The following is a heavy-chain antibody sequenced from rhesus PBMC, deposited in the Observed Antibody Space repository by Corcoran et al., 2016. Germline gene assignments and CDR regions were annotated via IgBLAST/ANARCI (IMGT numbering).Heavy chain of an antibody. V-gene: IGHV4S2*01. CDR1: GASISSNY. CDR2: IYGSGGST. J-gene: IGHJ5-1*01. Sequence: QVQLQESGPGLVKPSETLPLTCAVSGASISSNYWRLIRQAPGKVLEWIGRIYGSGGSTDYNPSLKSRVTISIDTAKNQFSLKLSSVTAADTAVYYCARELTSSWNNDRFDVWGPGVLVTVSS. D-gene: IGHD1-20*01. CDR3: ARELTSSWNNDRFDV.